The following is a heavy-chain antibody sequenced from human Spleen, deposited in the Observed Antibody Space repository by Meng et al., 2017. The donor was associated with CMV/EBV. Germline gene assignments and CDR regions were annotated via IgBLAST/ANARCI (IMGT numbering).Heavy chain of an antibody. V-gene: IGHV4-39*07. J-gene: IGHJ4*02. CDR1: GGSISSSSYY. D-gene: IGHD3-3*01. CDR3: GSGFWSGYRLDQIDY. CDR2: IYYSGST. Sequence: GSLRLSCTGSGGSISSSSYYWGWIRQPPGKGLEWIGSIYYSGSTYYNPSLKSRVTISVDTSKNQFSLKLSSVTAADTAVYYCGSGFWSGYRLDQIDYWGQGTLVTVSS.